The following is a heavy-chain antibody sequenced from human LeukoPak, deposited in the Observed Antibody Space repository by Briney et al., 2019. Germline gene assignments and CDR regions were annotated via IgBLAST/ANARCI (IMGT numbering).Heavy chain of an antibody. D-gene: IGHD6-6*01. V-gene: IGHV3-23*01. Sequence: PGGSLRLSCAVSGFTFSSYVMSWVRQAPGKGQEWVSGISGGGGTYYADSVKGRFTISRDNSKNTLYLQMNSLRAEDTAVYYCAKSSPYSNSYYDYWGQGTLVTVSS. J-gene: IGHJ4*02. CDR1: GFTFSSYV. CDR3: AKSSPYSNSYYDY. CDR2: ISGGGGT.